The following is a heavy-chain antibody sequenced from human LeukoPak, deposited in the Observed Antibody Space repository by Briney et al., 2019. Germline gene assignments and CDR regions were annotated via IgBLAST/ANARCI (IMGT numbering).Heavy chain of an antibody. D-gene: IGHD3-9*01. V-gene: IGHV5-51*01. Sequence: GESLKISCKGSGFDFTVHWIAWVRQMPGKGLEWMGIICPGDSNTKYSPSFQGQVTISADKSISTAYLQWSSLKASDTAMYYCARRERTAYYDILTGPFDYWGQGTLVTVSS. CDR2: ICPGDSNT. CDR1: GFDFTVHW. CDR3: ARRERTAYYDILTGPFDY. J-gene: IGHJ4*02.